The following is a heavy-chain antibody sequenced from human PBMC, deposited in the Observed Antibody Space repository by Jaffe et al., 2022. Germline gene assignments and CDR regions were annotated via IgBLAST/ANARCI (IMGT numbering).Heavy chain of an antibody. D-gene: IGHD1-20*01. CDR3: AGGPYDWNDEGY. V-gene: IGHV4-38-2*01. CDR2: IYHSGST. CDR1: GYSISSGYY. Sequence: QVQLQESGPGLVKPSETLSLTCAVSGYSISSGYYWGWIRQPPGKGLEWIGSIYHSGSTYYNPSLKSRVTISVDTSKNQFSLKLSSVTAADTAVYYCAGGPYDWNDEGYWGQGTLVTVSS. J-gene: IGHJ4*02.